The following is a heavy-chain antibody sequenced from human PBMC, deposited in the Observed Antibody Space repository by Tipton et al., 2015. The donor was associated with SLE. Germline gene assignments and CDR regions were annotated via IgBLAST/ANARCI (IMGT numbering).Heavy chain of an antibody. J-gene: IGHJ6*02. V-gene: IGHV3-23*01. Sequence: GSLRLSCAASGFTFSSYAMSWVRQAPGKGLEWVSAISDSGGSTSSADSVKGRFTISRDNSKNTLYLQMNSLRAEDTAVYYCAKEGTDSGNSFYYYYYGMDVWGQGTTVTVSS. CDR2: ISDSGGST. CDR3: AKEGTDSGNSFYYYYYGMDV. CDR1: GFTFSSYA. D-gene: IGHD1-26*01.